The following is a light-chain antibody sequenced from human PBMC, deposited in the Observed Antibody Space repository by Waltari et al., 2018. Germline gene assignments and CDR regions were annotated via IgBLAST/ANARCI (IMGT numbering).Light chain of an antibody. CDR1: QSRRSSDGNTY. CDR3: MQHTHWPHT. V-gene: IGKV2-30*01. Sequence: VVLTQSPLSLPVTLGQPASISCRSSQSRRSSDGNTYLSWFQQRPGPSPRRLIYYVSNRDAGVPYRCSGSGSGTDFTLKISRVEAEDVGVYYCMQHTHWPHTFGQGTKLEIK. CDR2: YVS. J-gene: IGKJ2*01.